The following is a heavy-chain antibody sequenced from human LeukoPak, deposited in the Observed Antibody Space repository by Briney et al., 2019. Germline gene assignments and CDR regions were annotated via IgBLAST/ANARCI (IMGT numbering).Heavy chain of an antibody. CDR3: ARTSSSTDY. Sequence: PSETLSLTCAVYGGSFSGYYWSWIRQPPGKGLEWIGEINHSGSTNYNPSLKSRVTISVDTSKNQFSLKLSSVTAADTAVYYCARTSSSTDYWGRGTLVTVSS. V-gene: IGHV4-34*01. D-gene: IGHD6-6*01. CDR2: INHSGST. J-gene: IGHJ4*02. CDR1: GGSFSGYY.